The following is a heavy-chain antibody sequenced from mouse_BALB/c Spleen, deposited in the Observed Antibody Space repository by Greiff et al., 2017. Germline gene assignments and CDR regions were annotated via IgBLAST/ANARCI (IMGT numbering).Heavy chain of an antibody. CDR1: GFSLTGYG. V-gene: IGHV2-6-7*01. D-gene: IGHD2-4*01. CDR3: ARGLITARGAMDY. J-gene: IGHJ4*01. Sequence: VKLMESGPGLVAPSQSLSITCTASGFSLTGYGVNWVRQPPGKGLEWLGMIWGDGSSDYNSALKSRLSISKDNSKSHVFLKMNRLQTDDTARYYCARGLITARGAMDYWGQGTSVTVSS. CDR2: IWGDGSS.